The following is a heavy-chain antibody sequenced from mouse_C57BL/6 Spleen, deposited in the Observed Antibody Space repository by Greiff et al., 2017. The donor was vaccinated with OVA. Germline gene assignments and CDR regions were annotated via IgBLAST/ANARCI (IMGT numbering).Heavy chain of an antibody. J-gene: IGHJ2*01. D-gene: IGHD1-1*01. CDR3: ARYGYYGSPLYFDY. CDR1: GYAFSSYW. V-gene: IGHV1-80*01. CDR2: IYPGDGDT. Sequence: QVQLQQSGAELVKPGASVKISCKASGYAFSSYWMNWVKQRPGKGLEWIGQIYPGDGDTNYNGKFKGKATLTADKSSSTAYMQLSSLTSEDSAVYFCARYGYYGSPLYFDYWGQGTTLTVSS.